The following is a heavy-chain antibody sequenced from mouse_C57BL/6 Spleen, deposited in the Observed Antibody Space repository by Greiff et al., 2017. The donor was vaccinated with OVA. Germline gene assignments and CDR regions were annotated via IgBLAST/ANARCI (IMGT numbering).Heavy chain of an antibody. D-gene: IGHD2-1*01. CDR1: GFTFSDYG. V-gene: IGHV5-17*01. Sequence: EVKLVESGGGLVKPGGSLKLSCAASGFTFSDYGMHWVRQAPEKGLEWVAYISSGSSTIYYADTVKGRFTISRDNAKNTLFLQMTSLRSEDTAMYYCARYYGNYENYAMDYWGQGTSVTVSS. J-gene: IGHJ4*01. CDR2: ISSGSSTI. CDR3: ARYYGNYENYAMDY.